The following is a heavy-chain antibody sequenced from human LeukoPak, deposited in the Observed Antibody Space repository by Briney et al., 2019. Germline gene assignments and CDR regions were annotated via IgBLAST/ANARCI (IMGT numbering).Heavy chain of an antibody. CDR1: GFTFSSSA. Sequence: GGSLRLSCGASGFTFSSSAMSWVRQAPGKGLEWLSYTASRGSTTFYADSVQGRFIISRDNAKNSLFLQMNSLRVEDTAVYYCVREDEHDAFDIWGQGTMVTVAS. CDR3: VREDEHDAFDI. J-gene: IGHJ3*02. D-gene: IGHD1/OR15-1a*01. CDR2: TASRGSTT. V-gene: IGHV3-48*03.